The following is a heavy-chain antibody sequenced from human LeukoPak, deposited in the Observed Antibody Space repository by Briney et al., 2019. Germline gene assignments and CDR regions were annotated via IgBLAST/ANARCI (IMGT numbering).Heavy chain of an antibody. J-gene: IGHJ5*02. CDR2: IIPIFGTA. D-gene: IGHD3-10*01. CDR1: GYIFTDYY. Sequence: ASVKVSCKASGYIFTDYYIHWVRQAPGQGLEWMGGIIPIFGTANYAQKFQGRVTITADESTSTAYMELSSLRSEDTAVYYCAREEKYYYGSGSYYKAWGQGTLVTVSS. CDR3: AREEKYYYGSGSYYKA. V-gene: IGHV1-69*13.